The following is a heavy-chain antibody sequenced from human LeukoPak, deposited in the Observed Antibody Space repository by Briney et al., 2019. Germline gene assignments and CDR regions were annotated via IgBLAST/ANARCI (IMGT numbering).Heavy chain of an antibody. V-gene: IGHV3-23*01. CDR3: AKDSHYGSGSYYDY. CDR2: ISGSGDTT. D-gene: IGHD3-10*01. J-gene: IGHJ4*02. Sequence: PGGSLRLSCATSGFTFSSYALTWVRQAPGMGLEWVSAISGSGDTTYYADSVKGRFTISRDNSKNTLYLQMNSLRAEDTALYYCAKDSHYGSGSYYDYWGQGTPVTVSS. CDR1: GFTFSSYA.